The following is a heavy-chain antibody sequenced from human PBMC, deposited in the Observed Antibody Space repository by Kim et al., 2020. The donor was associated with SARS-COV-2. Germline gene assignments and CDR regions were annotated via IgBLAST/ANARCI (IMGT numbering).Heavy chain of an antibody. V-gene: IGHV3-21*01. D-gene: IGHD3-16*01. CDR3: AREDAARLGFPDS. CDR2: ISGSSDYI. J-gene: IGHJ4*02. Sequence: GGSLRLSCAASGFTFSSYTLTWVRQAPAKGLDWVSCISGSSDYIQYGDSVKGRFTSSRDTPKNPLYLQMNSLRAEDPAVYYCAREDAARLGFPDSWGPGT. CDR1: GFTFSSYT.